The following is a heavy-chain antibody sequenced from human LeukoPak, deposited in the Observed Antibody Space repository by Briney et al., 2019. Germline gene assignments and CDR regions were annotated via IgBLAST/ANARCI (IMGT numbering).Heavy chain of an antibody. CDR2: IKSKTDGGTT. V-gene: IGHV3-15*01. D-gene: IGHD3-10*01. CDR1: GFTFSNAW. J-gene: IGHJ4*01. CDR3: ATSPRYYYGSGSPVPPNDY. Sequence: KTGGSLRLSCAASGFTFSNAWMSWVRQAPGKGLEWVGHIKSKTDGGTTDYAAPVKGRFTISRDDSKNTLYLQMNSLKTEDTAVYFCATSPRYYYGSGSPVPPNDYWGHGTLVTVSS.